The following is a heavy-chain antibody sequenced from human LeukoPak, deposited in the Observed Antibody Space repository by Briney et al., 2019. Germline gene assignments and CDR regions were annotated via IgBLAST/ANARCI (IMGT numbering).Heavy chain of an antibody. CDR3: ARASSIAAAVFDY. CDR2: IWYDGSNK. D-gene: IGHD6-13*01. V-gene: IGHV3-33*01. Sequence: PGGSLRLSCAASGFTFSSYGMHWVRQAPGKGLEWVAVIWYDGSNKYYADSVKGRFTISRDNSKNTLYLQMNSLRAEDTAVYYCARASSIAAAVFDYWGQGTLVTVSS. J-gene: IGHJ4*02. CDR1: GFTFSSYG.